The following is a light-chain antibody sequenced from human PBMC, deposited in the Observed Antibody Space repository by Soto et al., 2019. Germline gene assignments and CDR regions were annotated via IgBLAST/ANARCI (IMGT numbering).Light chain of an antibody. CDR1: SSNIGSNY. Sequence: QSVLTQPPSGSGTPGQRVTISCSGSSSNIGSNYVYWYHQLPGTAPKLLIHRNNQRPSGVPDRFSGSKSGTSASLAISELRSEYEADYYCAAWDDSLSGWVFGGGTKLTVL. CDR2: RNN. CDR3: AAWDDSLSGWV. J-gene: IGLJ3*02. V-gene: IGLV1-47*01.